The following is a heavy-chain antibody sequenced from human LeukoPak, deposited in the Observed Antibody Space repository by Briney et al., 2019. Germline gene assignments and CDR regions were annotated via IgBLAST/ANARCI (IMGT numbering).Heavy chain of an antibody. Sequence: GGSLRLSCAATGFTVSSNYMSWVRQAPGKGLEWVSVIYSGGSTYYADSVKGRFTISRDNSKNTLYLQMNSLRAEDTAVYYCARNGYSSSWYRNWGQGTLVTVSS. CDR3: ARNGYSSSWYRN. D-gene: IGHD6-13*01. V-gene: IGHV3-53*01. CDR2: IYSGGST. J-gene: IGHJ4*02. CDR1: GFTVSSNY.